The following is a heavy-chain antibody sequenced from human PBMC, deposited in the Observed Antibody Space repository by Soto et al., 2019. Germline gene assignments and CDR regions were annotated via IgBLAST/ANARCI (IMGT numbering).Heavy chain of an antibody. Sequence: GASVKVSCKASGGTFSSYAISWVRQAPGQGLEWMGGIIPIFGTANYAQKFQGRVTITADKSTSTAYMELSSLRSEDTAVYYCARAYNYDSSGPITGLGYGMDVWGQGTTVTVSS. CDR3: ARAYNYDSSGPITGLGYGMDV. CDR1: GGTFSSYA. J-gene: IGHJ6*02. V-gene: IGHV1-69*06. D-gene: IGHD3-22*01. CDR2: IIPIFGTA.